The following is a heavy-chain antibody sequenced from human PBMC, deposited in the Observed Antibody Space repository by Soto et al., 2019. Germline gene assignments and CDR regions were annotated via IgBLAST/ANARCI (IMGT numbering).Heavy chain of an antibody. D-gene: IGHD6-13*01. J-gene: IGHJ5*01. Sequence: PSETLSLTCTVSGGSISSGGYYWSWIRRHPGKGLEWIGYIYYSGSTYYNPSLKSRVTISVDTSNNQFSLKLSSVTAADTAVYSCARVLGQQLPTSWLGSWGQGTMVTVSS. CDR3: ARVLGQQLPTSWLGS. V-gene: IGHV4-31*03. CDR2: IYYSGST. CDR1: GGSISSGGYY.